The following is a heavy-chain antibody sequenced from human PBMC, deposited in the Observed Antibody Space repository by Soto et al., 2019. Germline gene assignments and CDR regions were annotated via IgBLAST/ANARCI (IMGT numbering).Heavy chain of an antibody. D-gene: IGHD6-19*01. CDR2: ILADYNT. V-gene: IGHV3-23*01. J-gene: IGHJ4*02. CDR1: GFTFSDYT. CDR3: ARRTSGYFAY. Sequence: PGGSLRLSCEASGFTFSDYTMSWVRQAPGAALESISAILADYNTYYTDSVRGRFTISRDNSKNTLYLEMNSLRAEDTAVYYCARRTSGYFAYWGQGALVTVSS.